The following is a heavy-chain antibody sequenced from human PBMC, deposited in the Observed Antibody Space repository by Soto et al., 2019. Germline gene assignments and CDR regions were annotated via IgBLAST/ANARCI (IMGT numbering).Heavy chain of an antibody. CDR3: ARALTYYYDIDY. V-gene: IGHV3-74*01. D-gene: IGHD3-22*01. Sequence: EVQLVESGGGLVQPGGSLRLSCAAPGFTFSSYWMHWVRQAPGKGLVWVSRINSDGSRTTYADSVKGRFTISRDNAKNMLHLQMNSLRAEDTAVYYCARALTYYYDIDYWGQGTLVTVSS. J-gene: IGHJ4*02. CDR1: GFTFSSYW. CDR2: INSDGSRT.